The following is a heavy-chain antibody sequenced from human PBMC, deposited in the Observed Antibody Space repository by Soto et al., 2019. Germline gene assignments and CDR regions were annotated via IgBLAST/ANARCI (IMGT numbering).Heavy chain of an antibody. D-gene: IGHD2-8*01. CDR2: ISSSSTYI. CDR1: GITFSSYS. V-gene: IGHV3-21*02. CDR3: ARGGRESTRHLDY. J-gene: IGHJ4*02. Sequence: EVQLVESGGDLVKPGGSLRLSCADSGITFSSYSMNWVRQAPGKGLEWVSAISSSSTYIFYADSVKGRFTISRDNAKNSLYLQTNSLSADDTAVYYCARGGRESTRHLDYWGQGTLVTVSS.